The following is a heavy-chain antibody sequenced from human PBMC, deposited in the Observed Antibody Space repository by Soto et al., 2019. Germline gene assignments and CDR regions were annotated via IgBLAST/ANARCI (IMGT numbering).Heavy chain of an antibody. D-gene: IGHD6-19*01. V-gene: IGHV4-61*01. CDR2: IYYRGST. CDR1: GDSVSSGSYY. CDR3: ARSGGGSGWL. J-gene: IGHJ4*02. Sequence: PSETLSLTCTVSGDSVSSGSYYWSWIRQPPGKALEWIAYIYYRGSTNYNPSLKSRVTISRDTSKNQFSLKLTSVTAADTAVYYCARSGGGSGWLGGQGTLVTVS.